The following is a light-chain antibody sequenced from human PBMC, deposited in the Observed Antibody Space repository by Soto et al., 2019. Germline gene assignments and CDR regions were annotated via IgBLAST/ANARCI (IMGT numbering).Light chain of an antibody. J-gene: IGKJ1*01. Sequence: DIQMTQSPSTLSAYVGHRVTITCRASQSITNWVAWYQQKPGKAPKLLIYDASNLESGVPSRFSGGGSGTASTLTVSSLQPDDFATYYCEQYNNYSPTFGQGTKVEV. CDR2: DAS. V-gene: IGKV1-5*01. CDR3: EQYNNYSPT. CDR1: QSITNW.